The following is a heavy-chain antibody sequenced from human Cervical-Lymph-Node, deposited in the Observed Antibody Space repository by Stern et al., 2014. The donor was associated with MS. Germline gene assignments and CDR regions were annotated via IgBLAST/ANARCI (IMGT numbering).Heavy chain of an antibody. D-gene: IGHD3-22*01. CDR1: GFTFSSYS. CDR2: ISRSRSYI. V-gene: IGHV3-21*01. Sequence: VQLVESGGGLVKPGGSLRLSCAASGFTFSSYSMNWVRQAPGKGLEWVSSISRSRSYIYYADSVKGRFTISRDNAKNSLYLQMNSLRAEDTAVYYCARDQLSYYDSSGYPGPLDYWGQGTLVTVSS. CDR3: ARDQLSYYDSSGYPGPLDY. J-gene: IGHJ4*02.